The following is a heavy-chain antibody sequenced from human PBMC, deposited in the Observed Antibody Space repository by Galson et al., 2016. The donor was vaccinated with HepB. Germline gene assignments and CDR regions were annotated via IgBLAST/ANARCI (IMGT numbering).Heavy chain of an antibody. CDR2: INPAESDS. Sequence: QSGAEVKKPGESLKISCKGSGYSFTTYWSGWVRQMPGQGLEWMGIINPAESDSRYSQSFQGQVTISADRSIMTAYLQWNSLKASDTGIYYCAWQKSLARGWFDWWGRGTLVTVSS. V-gene: IGHV5-51*01. J-gene: IGHJ5*01. CDR3: AWQKSLARGWFDW. D-gene: IGHD3-10*01. CDR1: GYSFTTYW.